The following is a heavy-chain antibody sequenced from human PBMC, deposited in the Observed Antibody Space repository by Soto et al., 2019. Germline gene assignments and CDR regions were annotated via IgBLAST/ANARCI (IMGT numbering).Heavy chain of an antibody. J-gene: IGHJ4*02. Sequence: XSVKVSCNASGYTFTSYYLHWVRQAPGQGLEWMGIINPSGGNTNYAQKFQGRVSMTRDTSTSTFYMELSSLRSDDTAVYYCARDRSTRWFYFDYWGQGTLVTVSS. CDR2: INPSGGNT. V-gene: IGHV1-46*01. D-gene: IGHD3-10*01. CDR1: GYTFTSYY. CDR3: ARDRSTRWFYFDY.